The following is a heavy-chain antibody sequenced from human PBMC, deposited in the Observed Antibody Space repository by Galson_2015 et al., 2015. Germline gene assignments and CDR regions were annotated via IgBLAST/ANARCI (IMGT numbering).Heavy chain of an antibody. CDR1: GFPVSTNY. Sequence: SLRPSCAASGFPVSTNYMSWVRQAPGKGLEWVSVIYSGGTTDYAGSVKGRFIISRDDSKNTLYLQMNSLRGEDTAVYYCARVFSSVTWYFDYWGQGTLVTVSS. CDR2: IYSGGTT. D-gene: IGHD2-2*01. CDR3: ARVFSSVTWYFDY. J-gene: IGHJ4*02. V-gene: IGHV3-53*01.